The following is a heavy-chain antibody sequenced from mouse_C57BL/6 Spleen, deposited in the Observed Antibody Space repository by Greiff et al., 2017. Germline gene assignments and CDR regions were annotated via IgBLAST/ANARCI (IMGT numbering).Heavy chain of an antibody. CDR2: IDPNSGGT. J-gene: IGHJ3*01. CDR1: GYTFTGYW. V-gene: IGHV1-72*01. D-gene: IGHD3-2*02. Sequence: VQLQQSGAELMKPGASVKLSCKATGYTFTGYWIEWVKQRPGRGLEWIGRIDPNSGGTKYNEKFKSKATLTVDKPSSTAYMQLSSLTSEDSAVYYCATLTDSSGYAAYWGQGTLVTVSA. CDR3: ATLTDSSGYAAY.